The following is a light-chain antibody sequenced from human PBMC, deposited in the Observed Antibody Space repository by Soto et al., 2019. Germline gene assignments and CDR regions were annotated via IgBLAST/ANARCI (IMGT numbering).Light chain of an antibody. CDR3: QQYSSPPYT. V-gene: IGKV4-1*01. J-gene: IGKJ2*01. Sequence: DIVMAQSPASLAVSPGERATINCRPSQSVLHRSNTKSPLAWYQQKPGQPPKLLIYWASTRDSGVPDRFSGSGSGTDFTLTISSLQAEDVAVYFCQQYSSPPYTFGQGTRLEIK. CDR1: QSVLHRSNTKSP. CDR2: WAS.